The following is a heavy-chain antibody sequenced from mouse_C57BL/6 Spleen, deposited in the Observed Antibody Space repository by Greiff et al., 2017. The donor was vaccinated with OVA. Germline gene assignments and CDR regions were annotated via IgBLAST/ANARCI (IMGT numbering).Heavy chain of an antibody. CDR1: GFTFSSYA. CDR3: ARDRDGYFPWFAY. V-gene: IGHV5-4*01. D-gene: IGHD2-3*01. Sequence: DVQLVESGGGLVKPGGSLKLSCAASGFTFSSYAMSWVRQIPEKRLEWVGTISDGGSYTYYPDNVKLRFTISIDNAKNNLYLQMIHLKSEDTAMYYCARDRDGYFPWFAYWGQGTLVTVSA. CDR2: ISDGGSYT. J-gene: IGHJ3*01.